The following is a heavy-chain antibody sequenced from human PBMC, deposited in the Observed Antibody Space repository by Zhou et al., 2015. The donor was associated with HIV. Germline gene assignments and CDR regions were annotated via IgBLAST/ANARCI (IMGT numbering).Heavy chain of an antibody. J-gene: IGHJ3*01. D-gene: IGHD1-14*01. CDR3: ARSSVNHDDAFDL. CDR1: GGTFSGSD. Sequence: QVQLVQSGAEVKKPGSSVKVSCKASGGTFSGSDLSWVRQAPGQGLEWMGGITPMFDIHKYAQKFRARLTISVDKITDTAYMELSSLTSEDTAIYFCARSSVNHDDAFDLWGQGTNIIVSS. V-gene: IGHV1-69*17. CDR2: ITPMFDIH.